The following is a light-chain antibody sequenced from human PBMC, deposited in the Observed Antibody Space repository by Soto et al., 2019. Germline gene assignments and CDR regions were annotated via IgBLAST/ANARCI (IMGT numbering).Light chain of an antibody. J-gene: IGKJ1*01. Sequence: ENVLTQSPDTLSLSPGERATLSCRASQTIASDYFAWYQQKPGQAPRLLMYVATNRATGIPDGFSGSGSGTDFTLTISRLEPEDFAVYYCQHYGSLPWTFGQGTKVEIK. CDR1: QTIASDY. V-gene: IGKV3-20*01. CDR2: VAT. CDR3: QHYGSLPWT.